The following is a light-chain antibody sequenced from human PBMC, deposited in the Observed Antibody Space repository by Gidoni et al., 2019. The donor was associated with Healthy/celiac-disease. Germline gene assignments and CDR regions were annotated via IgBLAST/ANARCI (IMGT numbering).Light chain of an antibody. CDR3: QQYGSSPPLYT. J-gene: IGKJ2*01. V-gene: IGKV3-20*01. Sequence: EIVLTQSPGTLSLSPGERATLSCRASQSVSSSYLAWYQQKPGQAPRLLIYGASSRATGIPDRFSVSGSGTDFTLTISSLEPEDFAVYYCQQYGSSPPLYTFGQGTKLEIK. CDR2: GAS. CDR1: QSVSSSY.